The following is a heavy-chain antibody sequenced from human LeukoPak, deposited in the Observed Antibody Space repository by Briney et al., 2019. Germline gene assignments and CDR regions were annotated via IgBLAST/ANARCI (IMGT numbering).Heavy chain of an antibody. J-gene: IGHJ4*02. V-gene: IGHV4-59*08. D-gene: IGHD6-13*01. CDR1: GGSISTYY. CDR3: ARSFHSSSWYFDY. CDR2: IYYSGST. Sequence: SDTLSLTCAVSGGSISTYYWNWIRQPPGKGLEWIGYIYYSGSTNYNPSLNSRVTISVDTSKNQFSLRLSSVTAADTALYYCARSFHSSSWYFDYWGQGTLVTVSS.